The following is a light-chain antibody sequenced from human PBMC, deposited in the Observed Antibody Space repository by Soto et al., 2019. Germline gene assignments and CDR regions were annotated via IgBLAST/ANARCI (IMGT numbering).Light chain of an antibody. CDR1: SSNIGGNS. Sequence: YVLTQPHSVSAAPGQKVTISCSGSSSNIGGNSVSWYQQLPGTAPKLLIYDDNKRPLGIPDRFSGSKSGTSATLGITGFQTGDEADYYCGSWDSSLSAYVLGTGTKVTV. CDR2: DDN. CDR3: GSWDSSLSAYV. J-gene: IGLJ1*01. V-gene: IGLV1-51*01.